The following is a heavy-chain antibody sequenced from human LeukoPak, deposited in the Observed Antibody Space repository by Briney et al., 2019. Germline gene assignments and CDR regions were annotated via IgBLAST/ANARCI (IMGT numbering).Heavy chain of an antibody. CDR3: ARDRTSGWELLNNWFDP. CDR2: IYHSGST. D-gene: IGHD1-26*01. CDR1: LYSMNSGYY. Sequence: SETLSLICRVSLYSMNSGYYWGWIRQPPGKGLEWIGSIYHSGSTYYNPSLKSRVTMSVDTSKNQFSLKLSSVTAADTAVYYCARDRTSGWELLNNWFDPWGQGTLVTVSS. V-gene: IGHV4-38-2*02. J-gene: IGHJ5*02.